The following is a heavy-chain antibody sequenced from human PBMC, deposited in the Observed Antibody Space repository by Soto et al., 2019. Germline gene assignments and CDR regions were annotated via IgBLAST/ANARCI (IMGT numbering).Heavy chain of an antibody. CDR2: IWYDGSNK. D-gene: IGHD3-22*01. CDR1: GFTSSSYG. J-gene: IGHJ4*02. CDR3: ARASTYYYDSSGYLGIDY. Sequence: GGSLRLSCAASGFTSSSYGIHWVRQAPGKGLEWVAVIWYDGSNKYYADSVKGRFTISRDNSKNTLYLQMNSLRAEDTAVYYCARASTYYYDSSGYLGIDYWGQGTLVTVSS. V-gene: IGHV3-33*01.